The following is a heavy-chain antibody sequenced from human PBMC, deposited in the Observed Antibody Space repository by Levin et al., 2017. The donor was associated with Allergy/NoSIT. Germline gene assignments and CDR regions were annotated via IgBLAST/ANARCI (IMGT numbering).Heavy chain of an antibody. J-gene: IGHJ3*02. Sequence: GGSLRLSCAASGFTFSNYIMSWVRQAPGKGLDYVSTIGGRGGTTFYADSVRGRFTISRDTSKNTLYLQMNSLRVEDTAIYYCVKHNNGWGSDAFDMWGQGTMVTVSS. CDR3: VKHNNGWGSDAFDM. D-gene: IGHD6-19*01. CDR1: GFTFSNYI. V-gene: IGHV3-23*01. CDR2: IGGRGGTT.